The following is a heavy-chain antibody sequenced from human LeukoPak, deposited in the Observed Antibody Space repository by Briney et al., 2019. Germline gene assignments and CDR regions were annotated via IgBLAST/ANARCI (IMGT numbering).Heavy chain of an antibody. CDR1: GGSFSGYY. V-gene: IGHV4-34*01. D-gene: IGHD5-18*01. CDR3: ASSFLDTAMVIAGRNDYYYYYMDV. Sequence: SETLSLTCAVYGGSFSGYYWSWIRQPPGKGLEWIGEINHSGSTNYNPSLKSRVTISVDTTKNNFSLQLISITAADTTVVYCASSFLDTAMVIAGRNDYYYYYMDVWGKGTTVTVSS. J-gene: IGHJ6*03. CDR2: INHSGST.